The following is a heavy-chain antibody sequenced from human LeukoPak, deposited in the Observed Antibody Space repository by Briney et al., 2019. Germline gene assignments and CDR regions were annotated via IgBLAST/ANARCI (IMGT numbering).Heavy chain of an antibody. CDR1: GFTFSRYW. V-gene: IGHV3-15*07. J-gene: IGHJ5*02. CDR2: IRSNSDGGTI. Sequence: GGSLRLSCVGSGFTFSRYWLNWVRQAPGKGLEWVGRIRSNSDGGTIDYAAPVKGRFTLSRDDSKTTLYLQMNSLQTEDTAVYYCATDFYDSTWGQGTLVTVSS. CDR3: ATDFYDST. D-gene: IGHD3-22*01.